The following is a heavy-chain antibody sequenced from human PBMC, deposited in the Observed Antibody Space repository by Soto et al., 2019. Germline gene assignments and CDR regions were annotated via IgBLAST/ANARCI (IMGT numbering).Heavy chain of an antibody. D-gene: IGHD2-15*01. Sequence: SVKVSCKASGGTFSSYAISWVRQAPGQGLEWMGGIIPIFGTANYAQKFQGRVTITADESTSTAYMELSSLRSEDTAVYYCARARYCSGGSCPYHDAFDIWGQGTMVSVSS. CDR2: IIPIFGTA. V-gene: IGHV1-69*13. J-gene: IGHJ3*02. CDR3: ARARYCSGGSCPYHDAFDI. CDR1: GGTFSSYA.